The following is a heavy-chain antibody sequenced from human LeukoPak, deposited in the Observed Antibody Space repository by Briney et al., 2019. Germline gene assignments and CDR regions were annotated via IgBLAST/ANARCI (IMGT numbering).Heavy chain of an antibody. CDR3: ITVYDSSGYYYLQ. CDR2: IYYSGST. J-gene: IGHJ4*02. Sequence: SETLSLTCTVSGRSISSSSYYWGWIRQPPGKGLEWIGSIYYSGSTYYNPSLKSRVTISVDTSKNQFSLKLSSVTAADTAVYYCITVYDSSGYYYLQWGQGTLVTVSS. CDR1: GRSISSSSYY. D-gene: IGHD3-22*01. V-gene: IGHV4-39*01.